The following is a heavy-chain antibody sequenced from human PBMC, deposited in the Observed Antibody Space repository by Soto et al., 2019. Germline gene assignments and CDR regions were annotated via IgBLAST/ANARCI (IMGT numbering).Heavy chain of an antibody. D-gene: IGHD6-13*01. V-gene: IGHV3-23*01. CDR2: VSGGGGST. CDR1: GFSFAGYA. CDR3: AKDPPSERMQPDYGMDV. Sequence: GGSLRLSCIVSGFSFAGYALAWVRQAPGKGLEWVAAVSGGGGSTYYADSVKGRFSVSRDKSGNMIYLQMNSLTAGDTAVYYCAKDPPSERMQPDYGMDVWGQGTTVTVSS. J-gene: IGHJ6*02.